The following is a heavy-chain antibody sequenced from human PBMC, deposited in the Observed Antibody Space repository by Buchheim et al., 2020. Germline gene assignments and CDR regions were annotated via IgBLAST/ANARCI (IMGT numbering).Heavy chain of an antibody. D-gene: IGHD4-23*01. CDR1: GFTFSSYG. Sequence: QVQLVESGGGVVQPGRSLRLSCAASGFTFSSYGMHWVRQAPGKGLEWVAVIWYDGSNKYYADSVKGRFTISRDNSKTTLYLQMNSLRAEDTAVYYCARDSYGGNSPLVAYWGQGTL. CDR3: ARDSYGGNSPLVAY. CDR2: IWYDGSNK. V-gene: IGHV3-33*01. J-gene: IGHJ4*02.